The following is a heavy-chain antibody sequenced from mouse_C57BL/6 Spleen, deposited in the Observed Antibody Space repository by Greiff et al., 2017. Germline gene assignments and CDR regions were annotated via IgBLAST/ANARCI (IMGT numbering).Heavy chain of an antibody. CDR2: IWSDGST. D-gene: IGHD2-3*01. J-gene: IGHJ4*01. CDR3: ARHDGAMDY. CDR1: GFSLTSYG. V-gene: IGHV2-6-1*01. Sequence: VQLQESGPGLVAPSQRLSITCTVSGFSLTSYGVHWVRQPPGKGLAWLVVIWSDGSTTSNSDLKSRMSSSKDNSKSQVFLKMNSRQTDDTAMYYGARHDGAMDYWGQGTSVTVSS.